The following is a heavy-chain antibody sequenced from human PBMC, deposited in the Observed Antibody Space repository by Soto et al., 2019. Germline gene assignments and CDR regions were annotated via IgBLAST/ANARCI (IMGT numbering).Heavy chain of an antibody. V-gene: IGHV1-69*06. D-gene: IGHD2-8*01. CDR1: GGTFSSYA. J-gene: IGHJ6*02. Sequence: QVQLVQSGAEVKKPGSSVKVSCKASGGTFSSYAISWVRQAPGQGLEWMGGIIPIFGTANYAQKFQGRVTITADKSTSTDYMELSSLRAEDTAVYCCARSATGIVLMVYTTRYYYGMDVWRQGTTVTVSS. CDR2: IIPIFGTA. CDR3: ARSATGIVLMVYTTRYYYGMDV.